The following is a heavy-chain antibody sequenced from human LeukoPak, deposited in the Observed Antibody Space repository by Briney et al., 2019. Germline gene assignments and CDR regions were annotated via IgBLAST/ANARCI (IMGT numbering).Heavy chain of an antibody. CDR2: INHSGST. J-gene: IGHJ5*02. V-gene: IGHV4-34*01. D-gene: IGHD3-3*01. Sequence: PSETLSLTCAVYGGSFSGYYWGWIRQPPGKGLEWIGEINHSGSTNYNPSLKSRVTISVDTSKNQFSLKLSSVTAADTAVYYCARGRLVYDFWSGGDIRHNWFDPWGQGTLVTVSS. CDR3: ARGRLVYDFWSGGDIRHNWFDP. CDR1: GGSFSGYY.